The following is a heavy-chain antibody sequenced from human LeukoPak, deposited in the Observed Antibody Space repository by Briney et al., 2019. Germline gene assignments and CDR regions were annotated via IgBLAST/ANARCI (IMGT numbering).Heavy chain of an antibody. CDR2: IYHGGST. J-gene: IGHJ4*02. CDR1: GYSINSGYY. D-gene: IGHD5-12*01. V-gene: IGHV4-38-2*02. CDR3: ARDSVATDY. Sequence: SETLSLTCAVSGYSINSGYYWGWIRQPPGKGLEWIGSIYHGGSTYYNPSLKSRVTISLDTSKNQFSLKLTSVTAADTAVYYCARDSVATDYWGQGTLVTVSS.